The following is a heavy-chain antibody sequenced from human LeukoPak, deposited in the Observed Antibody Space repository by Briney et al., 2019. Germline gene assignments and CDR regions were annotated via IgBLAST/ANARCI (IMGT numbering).Heavy chain of an antibody. D-gene: IGHD6-13*01. CDR2: ISGSGGST. CDR3: AKEQYSSSWYGGILGQSEYFQH. Sequence: GGSLRLSCAASGFTFSSYGMHWVRQAPGKGLEWVSAISGSGGSTYYADSVKGRFTISRDNSKNTLYLQMNSLRAEDTAVYYCAKEQYSSSWYGGILGQSEYFQHWGQGTLVTVSS. V-gene: IGHV3-23*01. J-gene: IGHJ1*01. CDR1: GFTFSSYG.